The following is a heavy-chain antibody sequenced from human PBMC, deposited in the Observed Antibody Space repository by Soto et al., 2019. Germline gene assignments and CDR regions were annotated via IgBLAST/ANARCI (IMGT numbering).Heavy chain of an antibody. Sequence: SETLSLTCAVSGGSFSFYYWSWIRHPPGKELEWIGEINHSGSTNYNSSLKSRVTISVDTSKNQFSLKLSSVTAADTAVYYCATRFYDSSGYYLFYFDSWGQGTLVTVSS. CDR2: INHSGST. CDR3: ATRFYDSSGYYLFYFDS. J-gene: IGHJ4*02. CDR1: GGSFSFYY. V-gene: IGHV4-34*01. D-gene: IGHD3-22*01.